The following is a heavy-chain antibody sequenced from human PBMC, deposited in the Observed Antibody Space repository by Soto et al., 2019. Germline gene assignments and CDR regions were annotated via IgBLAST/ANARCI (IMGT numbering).Heavy chain of an antibody. J-gene: IGHJ3*02. D-gene: IGHD2-15*01. CDR2: IYSGGST. CDR3: ARDAVVTMSAFDI. V-gene: IGHV3-53*01. CDR1: GFTVSSNY. Sequence: PGGSLRLSCAASGFTVSSNYMSWVRQAPGKGLEWVSVIYSGGSTYYADSVKGRFIISRDNSKKTLYLQMNSLRAEDTAVYYCARDAVVTMSAFDIWGQRTMVTV.